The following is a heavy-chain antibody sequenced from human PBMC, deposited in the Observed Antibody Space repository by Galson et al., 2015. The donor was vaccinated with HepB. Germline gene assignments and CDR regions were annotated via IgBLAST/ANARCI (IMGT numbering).Heavy chain of an antibody. CDR1: GFSFSSFS. Sequence: SLRLSCAASGFSFSSFSMNWVRQTPEKGLEWVAYISTSGATILYADSVKGRFTISRDNAKNSLYLQMNSLTDEDTAVYYCARRVALGYYFDYWGQGTLVTVSS. D-gene: IGHD3-10*01. V-gene: IGHV3-48*02. CDR2: ISTSGATI. CDR3: ARRVALGYYFDY. J-gene: IGHJ4*02.